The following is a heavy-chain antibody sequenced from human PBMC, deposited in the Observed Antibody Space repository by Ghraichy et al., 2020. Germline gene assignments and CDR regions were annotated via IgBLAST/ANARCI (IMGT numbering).Heavy chain of an antibody. CDR3: ATNGYDSSGYYFL. CDR1: GFTFSTYS. J-gene: IGHJ4*02. D-gene: IGHD3-22*01. V-gene: IGHV3-21*01. CDR2: ISSSSSYI. Sequence: GGSLRLSCAASGFTFSTYSMNWVRQAPGKGLEWVSSISSSSSYIYYADSVKGRFTISRDNAKNSLYLQMNSLRVEDTAVYYCATNGYDSSGYYFLWGQGTLVTVSS.